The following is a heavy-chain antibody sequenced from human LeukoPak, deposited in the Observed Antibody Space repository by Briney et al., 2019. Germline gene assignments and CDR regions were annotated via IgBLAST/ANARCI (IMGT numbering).Heavy chain of an antibody. Sequence: GGSLRLSCAASGFTFSSYSMNWVRQAPGKGLEWVSSISSSSSYIYYADSVKGRFTISRDNAKNSLYLQMNSLRAEDTAVYYCARDTFGGVIAEYYFDYWGQGTLATVSS. CDR2: ISSSSSYI. J-gene: IGHJ4*02. V-gene: IGHV3-21*01. CDR1: GFTFSSYS. CDR3: ARDTFGGVIAEYYFDY. D-gene: IGHD3-16*02.